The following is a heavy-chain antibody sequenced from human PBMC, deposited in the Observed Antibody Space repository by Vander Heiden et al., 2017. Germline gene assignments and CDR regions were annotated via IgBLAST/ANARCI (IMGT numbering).Heavy chain of an antibody. CDR1: GYSFPSYW. Sequence: EVQLVQSGAEVKKPGESLKISCKGSGYSFPSYWIGWVRQMPGKGLEWMGIIYPGDSDTRYSPSFQGQVTISADKSISTAYLQWSSLKASDTAMYYCAIFAASRYCSSTSCYGDAFDIWGQGTMVTVSS. D-gene: IGHD2-2*01. CDR2: IYPGDSDT. CDR3: AIFAASRYCSSTSCYGDAFDI. V-gene: IGHV5-51*01. J-gene: IGHJ3*02.